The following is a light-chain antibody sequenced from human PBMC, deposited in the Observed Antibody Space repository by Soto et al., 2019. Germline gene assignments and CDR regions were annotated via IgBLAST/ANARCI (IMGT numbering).Light chain of an antibody. V-gene: IGKV3-20*01. CDR1: QSVSSSY. CDR3: QQNLGVHT. CDR2: GAS. Sequence: PGERVTLSCRASQSVSSSYLAWYQQAPGQAPRLLIYGASSRATGIPDRFSGSGSGTDFTLTISSLEPEDSAVYYCQQNLGVHTFGQGTKVDIK. J-gene: IGKJ1*01.